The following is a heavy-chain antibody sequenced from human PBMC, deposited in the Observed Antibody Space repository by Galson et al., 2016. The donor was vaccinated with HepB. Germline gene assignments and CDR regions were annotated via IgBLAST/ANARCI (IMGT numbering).Heavy chain of an antibody. Sequence: SLRLSCAASGFTISRYWMTWVRQAPGKGLEWVANIKEDESEKYYVDSVKGRFTISRDNAKKSLYLQLNSLRAEDTAVYYCARAEGTFNSYYFDYWGQGTLVTVSS. D-gene: IGHD1-7*01. CDR3: ARAEGTFNSYYFDY. J-gene: IGHJ4*02. V-gene: IGHV3-7*04. CDR2: IKEDESEK. CDR1: GFTISRYW.